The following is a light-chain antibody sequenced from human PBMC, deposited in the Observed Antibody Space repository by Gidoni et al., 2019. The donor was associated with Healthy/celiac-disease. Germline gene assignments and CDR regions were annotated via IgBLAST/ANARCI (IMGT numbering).Light chain of an antibody. Sequence: IVLTQSPGTLSLSPGERATLSCRASPSVSSSYLAWYQQKPGQAPRLLIYGASSRATGIPDRFSGSGSGTDFTLTISRLEPEDFAVYYCQQYGSSSYTFGQGTKLEIK. CDR2: GAS. CDR3: QQYGSSSYT. V-gene: IGKV3-20*01. CDR1: PSVSSSY. J-gene: IGKJ2*01.